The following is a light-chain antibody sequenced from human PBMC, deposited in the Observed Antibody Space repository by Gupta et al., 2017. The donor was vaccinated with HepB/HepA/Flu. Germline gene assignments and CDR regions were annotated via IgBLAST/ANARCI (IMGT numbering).Light chain of an antibody. V-gene: IGLV1-44*01. J-gene: IGLJ3*02. CDR3: AVWDDRLNALV. CDR2: NNN. Sequence: QPVLTQPPSVSGTPRQRVTLYCSRSSSNIGSYAVNWYQQFPGTAPKLLIFNNNEWPSGVPDRFSGSKSGTSASLAISGLQSEDEADYSCAVWDDRLNALVFGGGTKLTVL. CDR1: SSNIGSYA.